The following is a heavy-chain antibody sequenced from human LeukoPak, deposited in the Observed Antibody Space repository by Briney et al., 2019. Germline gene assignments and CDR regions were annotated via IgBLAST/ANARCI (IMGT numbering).Heavy chain of an antibody. Sequence: GESLKISCKGSGYNFVNYWIAWVRQMPGQGLEWMGIIYPGDSDTTYNPSFQGQVTISADKSTNTAYLQWNSLKASDTAMYYCARRAGGVSYYYFDSWGPGTQVAVAS. D-gene: IGHD2-21*02. J-gene: IGHJ4*02. CDR2: IYPGDSDT. CDR1: GYNFVNYW. CDR3: ARRAGGVSYYYFDS. V-gene: IGHV5-51*01.